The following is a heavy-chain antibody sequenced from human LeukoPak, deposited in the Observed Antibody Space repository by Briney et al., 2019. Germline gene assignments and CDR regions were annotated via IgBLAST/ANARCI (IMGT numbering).Heavy chain of an antibody. D-gene: IGHD1-26*01. V-gene: IGHV4-4*07. CDR3: ARYIVSYPHDAFDI. J-gene: IGHJ3*02. CDR1: GGSISSFY. Sequence: SETLSLTCTVSGGSISSFYWSWIQQPAGKGLEWIGRIYTSGSTNHNPSLKGRLTMSVDTSKNQFSLKLSSVTAADTAFYYCARYIVSYPHDAFDIWGQGTMVTVSS. CDR2: IYTSGST.